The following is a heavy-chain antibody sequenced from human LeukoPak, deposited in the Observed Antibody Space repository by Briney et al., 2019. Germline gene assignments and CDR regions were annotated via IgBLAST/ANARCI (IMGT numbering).Heavy chain of an antibody. J-gene: IGHJ4*02. D-gene: IGHD4-17*01. V-gene: IGHV4-59*01. CDR1: GGSISSYY. CDR3: ARRTVTTSPYFDY. Sequence: SETLSLTCTVSGGSISSYYWSWIRQPPGKGLEWIGYIYYSGSTNYNPSLKSRVTISVDTSKNQFSLKLSSVTAADTTVYYCARRTVTTSPYFDYWGQGALVTVSS. CDR2: IYYSGST.